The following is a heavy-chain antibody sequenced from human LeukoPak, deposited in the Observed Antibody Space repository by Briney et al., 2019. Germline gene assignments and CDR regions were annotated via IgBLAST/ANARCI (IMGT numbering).Heavy chain of an antibody. Sequence: PSETLSLTCTVSGDSISSYYWSWIRQPPGKGLEWIGYIYYSGSTNYNPSLKSRVTISVDTSKNQFSLKLSSVTAADTAVYYCASICSSTSCLVDYWGQGTLVTVSS. CDR3: ASICSSTSCLVDY. CDR2: IYYSGST. D-gene: IGHD2-2*01. CDR1: GDSISSYY. J-gene: IGHJ4*02. V-gene: IGHV4-59*01.